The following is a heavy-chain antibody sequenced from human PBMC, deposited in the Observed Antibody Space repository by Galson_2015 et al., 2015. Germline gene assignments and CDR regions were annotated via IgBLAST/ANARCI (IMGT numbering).Heavy chain of an antibody. Sequence: SLRLSCAASGFTFSGYCMNWVRQAPGKGLEWVSYISSSSSTIYYADSVKGRFTFSRDNAKNSLYLQMNSLRDEDTAVYYCARANWGSGNAFDIWGQGTMVTVSS. J-gene: IGHJ3*02. CDR1: GFTFSGYC. CDR2: ISSSSSTI. CDR3: ARANWGSGNAFDI. D-gene: IGHD7-27*01. V-gene: IGHV3-48*02.